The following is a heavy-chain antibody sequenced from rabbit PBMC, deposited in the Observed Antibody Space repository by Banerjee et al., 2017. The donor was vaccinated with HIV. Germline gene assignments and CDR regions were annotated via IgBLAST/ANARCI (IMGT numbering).Heavy chain of an antibody. CDR1: GFDFSDYY. V-gene: IGHV1S7*01. CDR3: ARWVYSSGWHLNL. J-gene: IGHJ4*01. CDR2: IDPIGGNS. Sequence: QLKESGGGLVQPGGSLKLSCKVSGFDFSDYYLSWVRQAPGKGLEWIGYIDPIGGNSYYASWVNGRFTISSHNAQNTLYLQLNSLTAADTATYFCARWVYSSGWHLNLWGQGTLVTDS. D-gene: IGHD4-1*01.